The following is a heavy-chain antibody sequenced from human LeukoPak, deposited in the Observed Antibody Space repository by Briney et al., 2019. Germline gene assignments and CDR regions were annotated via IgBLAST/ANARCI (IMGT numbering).Heavy chain of an antibody. CDR3: AREPNPQYYDFWSGYPYYFDY. CDR2: INSDGSST. CDR1: GFSFSNFW. D-gene: IGHD3-3*01. J-gene: IGHJ4*02. V-gene: IGHV3-74*01. Sequence: GGSLRLSCGDSGFSFSNFWMNWVRQAPGKGLVWVSLINSDGSSTSYADSVKGRFTISRDNAKNTLYLQMNSLRAEDTAVYYCAREPNPQYYDFWSGYPYYFDYWGQGTLVTVSS.